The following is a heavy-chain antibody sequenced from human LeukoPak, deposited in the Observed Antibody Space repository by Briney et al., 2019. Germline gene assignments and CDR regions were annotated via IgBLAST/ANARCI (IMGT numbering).Heavy chain of an antibody. V-gene: IGHV4-4*07. J-gene: IGHJ3*02. CDR1: GGSVSSYY. D-gene: IGHD3-22*01. Sequence: SETLSLTCTVSGGSVSSYYWSWIRQPAGKGLEWIGRIYTSGSTNYNPSLKSRVTMSVYTSKNQFSLKLSSVTAADTAVYYCAKDRDYYDSSGYPLRGAFDIWGQGTMVTVSS. CDR2: IYTSGST. CDR3: AKDRDYYDSSGYPLRGAFDI.